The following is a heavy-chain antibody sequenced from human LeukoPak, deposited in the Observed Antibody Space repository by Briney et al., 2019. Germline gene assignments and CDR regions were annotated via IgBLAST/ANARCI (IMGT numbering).Heavy chain of an antibody. J-gene: IGHJ4*02. CDR1: GYTFTDYY. D-gene: IGHD4-11*01. Sequence: GASVTVSCKASGYTFTDYYIHWVRQAPGQGLEWMGWINTNTGNPTFAQGFTRRYVFSLDTSVSTAYLQISSLKAEDTAVYYCARDSADEYGNIPFDYWGQGTLVTVSS. V-gene: IGHV7-4-1*02. CDR3: ARDSADEYGNIPFDY. CDR2: INTNTGNP.